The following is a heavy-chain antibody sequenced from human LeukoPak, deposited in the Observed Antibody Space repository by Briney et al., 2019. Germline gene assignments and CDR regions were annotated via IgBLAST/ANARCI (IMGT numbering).Heavy chain of an antibody. CDR2: VYSENT. CDR3: ARGLEVRARVGYHYYMDV. J-gene: IGHJ6*03. V-gene: IGHV4-39*07. D-gene: IGHD1-26*01. CDR1: GDSISSSSFF. Sequence: SETLSLTCTVSGDSISSSSFFWGWIRQPPGKGLEWIGAVYSENTYYNPSLKSRVSISVDTSKNQFSLTMSSVTAADTAVYFCARGLEVRARVGYHYYMDVWGKGTTVTVSS.